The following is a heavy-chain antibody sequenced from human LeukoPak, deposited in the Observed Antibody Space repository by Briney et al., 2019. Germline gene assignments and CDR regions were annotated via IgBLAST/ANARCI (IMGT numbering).Heavy chain of an antibody. CDR2: IKQDGSEK. CDR1: GLTFSTYW. V-gene: IGHV3-7*01. CDR3: ARDSAGNDY. Sequence: GGSLRLSCAASGLTFSTYWMSWVRQAPGKGLEWVVNIKQDGSEKYYIDSVKGRFTISRDNAKNSLYLQMNSLRAEDTAMYYCARDSAGNDYWGQGTLVTVSS. D-gene: IGHD6-13*01. J-gene: IGHJ4*02.